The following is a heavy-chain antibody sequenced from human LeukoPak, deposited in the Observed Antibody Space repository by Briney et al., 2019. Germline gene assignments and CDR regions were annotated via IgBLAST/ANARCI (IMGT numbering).Heavy chain of an antibody. J-gene: IGHJ4*02. CDR2: IYPGDSDT. CDR3: ASAEYYYDSSGYCDY. D-gene: IGHD3-22*01. V-gene: IGHV5-51*01. Sequence: GESLKTSCKGSGYSFTSYWIGWVRQMPGKGLEWMGIIYPGDSDTRYSPSFQGQVTISADKSISTAYLQWSSLKASDTAMYYCASAEYYYDSSGYCDYWGQGTLVTVSS. CDR1: GYSFTSYW.